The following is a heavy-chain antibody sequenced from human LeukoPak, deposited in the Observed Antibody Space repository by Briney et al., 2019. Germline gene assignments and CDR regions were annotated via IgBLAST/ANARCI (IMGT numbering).Heavy chain of an antibody. D-gene: IGHD2-15*01. CDR1: GFTFSHFW. J-gene: IGHJ4*02. CDR3: AREDGYCSGGNCYSYFDS. V-gene: IGHV3-7*01. CDR2: IKKTGSET. Sequence: GGSLRLPCAASGFTFSHFWMSWVRQAPGKGLEWVAYIKKTGSETYYVDSVKGRFTITRDNTRSSLFLQMYSLRAEDTAVYFCAREDGYCSGGNCYSYFDSWGQGTLVTVSS.